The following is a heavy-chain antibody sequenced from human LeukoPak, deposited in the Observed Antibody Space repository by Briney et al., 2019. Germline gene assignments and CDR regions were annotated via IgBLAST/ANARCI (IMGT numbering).Heavy chain of an antibody. D-gene: IGHD5-12*01. Sequence: ASVKVSCKASGGTFSSYAISWVRQAPGQGLEWMGRIIPILGIANYAQKFQGRVTITADKSTSTAYMELSSLRSEDTAVYYCARAPFSREIVARISFDYWGQGTLVTVSS. CDR1: GGTFSSYA. V-gene: IGHV1-69*04. J-gene: IGHJ4*02. CDR3: ARAPFSREIVARISFDY. CDR2: IIPILGIA.